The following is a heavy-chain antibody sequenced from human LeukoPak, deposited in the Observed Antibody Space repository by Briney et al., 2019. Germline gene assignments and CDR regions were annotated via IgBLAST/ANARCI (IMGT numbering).Heavy chain of an antibody. J-gene: IGHJ6*03. V-gene: IGHV1-2*02. Sequence: ASVKVSCKASGYTFTSYGISWVRQAPGQGLEWMGWINPNSGGTNYAQKFQGRVTMTRDTSISTAYMELSRLRSDDTAVYYCARAAELTYYVYYYYYMDVWGKGTTVTVSS. D-gene: IGHD3-10*02. CDR3: ARAAELTYYVYYYYYMDV. CDR1: GYTFTSYG. CDR2: INPNSGGT.